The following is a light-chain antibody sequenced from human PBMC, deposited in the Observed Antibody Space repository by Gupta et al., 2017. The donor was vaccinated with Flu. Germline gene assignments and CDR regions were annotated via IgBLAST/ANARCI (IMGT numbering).Light chain of an antibody. CDR3: ASDTSSSTWV. V-gene: IGLV2-14*01. J-gene: IGLJ3*02. CDR1: SSDVGRYNY. CDR2: EVN. Sequence: QSALTQPASVSGSPGQSITISCTGTSSDVGRYNYVSWYQNHPGKAPKLMIYEVNNRPSGIPNRFSASKPGNTASLTISGLQAEDEADYYCASDTSSSTWVFGGGTSLTVL.